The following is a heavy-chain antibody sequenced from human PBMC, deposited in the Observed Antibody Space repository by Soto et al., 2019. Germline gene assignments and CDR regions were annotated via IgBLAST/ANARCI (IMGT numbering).Heavy chain of an antibody. CDR1: GFTFSSYS. CDR3: AKDGAYSSSWYIYYYYGMDV. J-gene: IGHJ6*02. CDR2: ISYNRSYK. Sequence: PGGSLRLSCAASGFTFSSYSMNWVRQAPGKGLEWVAVISYNRSYKYYADSVKGRFTISRDNSKNTLYLQMNSLRAEDTAVYYCAKDGAYSSSWYIYYYYGMDVWGQGTTVTVSS. D-gene: IGHD6-13*01. V-gene: IGHV3-30*02.